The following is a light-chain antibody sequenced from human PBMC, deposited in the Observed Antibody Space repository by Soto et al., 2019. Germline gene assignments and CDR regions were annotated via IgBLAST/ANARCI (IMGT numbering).Light chain of an antibody. CDR1: RSVSSNY. CDR2: AVS. Sequence: VLTPSPGTLSLSPGERATLSCMASRSVSSNYLGWYQQKPGQAPRLLIYAVSTRATGIPDRFSGSGSGTDFTLTISRLEPEDSALYFCQQYRPSPAISFGQGTRLEIK. CDR3: QQYRPSPAIS. V-gene: IGKV3-20*01. J-gene: IGKJ5*01.